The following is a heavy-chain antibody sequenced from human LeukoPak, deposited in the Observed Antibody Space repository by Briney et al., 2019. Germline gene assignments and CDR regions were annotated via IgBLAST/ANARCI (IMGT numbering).Heavy chain of an antibody. V-gene: IGHV1-69*13. CDR1: GYTLTELS. D-gene: IGHD3-22*01. Sequence: ASVKVSCKVSGYTLTELSMHWVRQAPGKGLEWMGGIIPIFGTANYAQKFQGRVTITADESTSTAYMELSSLRSEDTAVYYCARPKGDSSGYYYGYWGQGTLVTVSS. CDR3: ARPKGDSSGYYYGY. J-gene: IGHJ4*02. CDR2: IIPIFGTA.